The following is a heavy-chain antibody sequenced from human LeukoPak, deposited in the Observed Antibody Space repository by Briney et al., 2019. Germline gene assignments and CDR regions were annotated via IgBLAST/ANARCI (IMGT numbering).Heavy chain of an antibody. CDR2: ISGSGGST. D-gene: IGHD3-22*01. CDR1: GLTFSSYA. CDR3: AKWHYYDSSGPFDY. V-gene: IGHV3-23*01. J-gene: IGHJ4*02. Sequence: GGSLRLSCAASGLTFSSYAMSWVRQAPGKGLEWVSAISGSGGSTYYADSVKGRFTFSRDNSKNTLYLQMNSLRAEDTAVYYCAKWHYYDSSGPFDYWGQGTLVTVSS.